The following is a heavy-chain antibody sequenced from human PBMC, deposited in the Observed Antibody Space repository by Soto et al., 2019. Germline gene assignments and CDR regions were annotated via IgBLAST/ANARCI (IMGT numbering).Heavy chain of an antibody. CDR3: ARDRGDYGMDV. V-gene: IGHV4-38-2*02. CDR2: IYHSGST. D-gene: IGHD3-16*01. CDR1: GYSISSGYY. Sequence: SETLSLTCAVSGYSISSGYYWGWIRQPPGKGLEWIGSIYHSGSTYYNPSLKSRVTISVDTSKNQFSLKLSSVTAADTAVYYCARDRGDYGMDVWGQRTTVTVSS. J-gene: IGHJ6*02.